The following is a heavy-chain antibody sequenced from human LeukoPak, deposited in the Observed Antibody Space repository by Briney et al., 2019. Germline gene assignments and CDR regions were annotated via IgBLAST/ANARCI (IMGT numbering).Heavy chain of an antibody. D-gene: IGHD1-14*01. CDR1: GFTFSNYG. Sequence: SGGSLRLSCAVSGFTFSNYGMHWVRQAPGKGLEWVANIKQDGSEKYYVDSVKGRFTISRDNAKNSLYLQMNSLRAEDTAVYYCARDDRPGYYYYMDVWGKGTTVTVSS. J-gene: IGHJ6*03. CDR2: IKQDGSEK. V-gene: IGHV3-7*01. CDR3: ARDDRPGYYYYMDV.